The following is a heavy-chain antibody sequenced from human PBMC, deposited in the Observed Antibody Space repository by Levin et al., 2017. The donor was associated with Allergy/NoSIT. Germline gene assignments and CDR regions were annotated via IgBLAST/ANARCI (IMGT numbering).Heavy chain of an antibody. V-gene: IGHV5-51*01. D-gene: IGHD2-15*01. Sequence: GESLKISCKGSGYSFTSYWIAWVRQMPGKGLEWMGSIYPGDSDTRYGPSFQGQVTISVDKSINTAYLQWSSLKASDTAMYYCAKRGVVATSDSPYDYAMDVWGQGTTVTVSS. CDR1: GYSFTSYW. CDR2: IYPGDSDT. CDR3: AKRGVVATSDSPYDYAMDV. J-gene: IGHJ6*02.